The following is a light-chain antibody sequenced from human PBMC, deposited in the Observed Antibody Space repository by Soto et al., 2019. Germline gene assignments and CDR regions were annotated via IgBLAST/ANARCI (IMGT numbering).Light chain of an antibody. V-gene: IGKV3D-15*01. J-gene: IGKJ1*01. CDR2: GAS. CDR3: QQRSNWPPWT. CDR1: QSVSSN. Sequence: DRVMTQSPATLSVSPGERATLSCRASQSVSSNLAWYQQKPGQAPRLLIYGASTRATGIPDRFSGSGSGTDFTLTISSLEPEDFAVYYCQQRSNWPPWTFGQGTKVDIK.